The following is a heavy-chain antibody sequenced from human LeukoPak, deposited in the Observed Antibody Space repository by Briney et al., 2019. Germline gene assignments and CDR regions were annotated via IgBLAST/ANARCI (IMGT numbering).Heavy chain of an antibody. CDR1: GYSFTSYW. Sequence: GESLRISCKGSGYSFTSYWISWVRQMPGKGLEWMGRIDPSDSYANYSPSFQGHVTISADKSISTAYLQWSSLKASDTAMYYCVRHASSTSYNWGQGTLVTVSS. CDR2: IDPSDSYA. D-gene: IGHD2-2*01. V-gene: IGHV5-10-1*01. CDR3: VRHASSTSYN. J-gene: IGHJ4*02.